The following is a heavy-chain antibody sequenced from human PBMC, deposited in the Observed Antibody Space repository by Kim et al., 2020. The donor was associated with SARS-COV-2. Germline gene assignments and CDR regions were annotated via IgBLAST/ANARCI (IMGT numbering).Heavy chain of an antibody. J-gene: IGHJ4*02. CDR3: SRDTRRWLPRPFYY. CDR1: GFTFSSYS. Sequence: GGSLRLSCAASGFTFSSYSMNWVRQAPGKGLEWVSSISSSSSYIYYADSVKGRFTISRDNAKNTLFPQMNSLRAEDTAVYYCSRDTRRWLPRPFYYWGEGTLVTVSS. CDR2: ISSSSSYI. V-gene: IGHV3-21*04. D-gene: IGHD5-12*01.